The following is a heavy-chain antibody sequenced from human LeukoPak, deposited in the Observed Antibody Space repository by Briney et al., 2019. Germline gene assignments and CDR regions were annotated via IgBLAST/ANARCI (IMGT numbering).Heavy chain of an antibody. CDR2: IYYSGST. D-gene: IGHD3-10*01. CDR1: GGSISSYY. J-gene: IGHJ4*02. Sequence: SETLSLTCTVSGGSISSYYWSWIRQPPGKGLEWIGYIYYSGSTNYNPSLKSRVTISVDTSKNQFPLKLSSVTAADTAVYYCARVRGPHYFDYWGQGTLVTVSS. V-gene: IGHV4-59*01. CDR3: ARVRGPHYFDY.